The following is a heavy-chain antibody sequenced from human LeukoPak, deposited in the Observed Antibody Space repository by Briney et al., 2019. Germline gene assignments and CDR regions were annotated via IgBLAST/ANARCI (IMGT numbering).Heavy chain of an antibody. D-gene: IGHD2-21*02. V-gene: IGHV4-39*07. CDR3: ARVSAYCGGDCYVWWHLYYYYYMDV. J-gene: IGHJ6*03. CDR2: IYYSGST. Sequence: SETLSLTCTVSGGSISSSSYYWGWIRQPPGKGLEWIGSIYYSGSTNYNPSLKSRVTISVDTSKNQFSLKLSSVTAADTAVYYCARVSAYCGGDCYVWWHLYYYYYMDVWGKGTTVTISS. CDR1: GGSISSSSYY.